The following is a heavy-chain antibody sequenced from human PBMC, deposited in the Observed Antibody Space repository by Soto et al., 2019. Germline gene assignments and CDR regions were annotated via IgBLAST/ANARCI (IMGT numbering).Heavy chain of an antibody. V-gene: IGHV3-23*01. CDR1: GFTFSAYA. J-gene: IGHJ3*01. CDR3: MSDPNGDYIGAFAS. D-gene: IGHD4-17*01. Sequence: PGGSLRVSCVASGFTFSAYAMTWVRQAPGRGLGWVSSITVGGDVTTYADSVRGRFTISRDTSKNTLYLQMNSLRAEDTAVYYCMSDPNGDYIGAFASWGPGTFVSVSS. CDR2: ITVGGDVT.